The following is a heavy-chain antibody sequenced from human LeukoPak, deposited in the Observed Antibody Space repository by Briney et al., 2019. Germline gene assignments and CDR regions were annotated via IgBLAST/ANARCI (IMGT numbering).Heavy chain of an antibody. CDR2: IYYSGST. V-gene: IGHV4-59*01. Sequence: SETLSLTCTVSGGSISSYYWSWIRQPPGKGLEWIGYIYYSGSTNYNPSLKSRVTISVDTSKNQFPLKLSSVTAADTAVYYCARDSSSFRGFDPWGQGTLVTVSS. D-gene: IGHD6-6*01. CDR3: ARDSSSFRGFDP. CDR1: GGSISSYY. J-gene: IGHJ5*02.